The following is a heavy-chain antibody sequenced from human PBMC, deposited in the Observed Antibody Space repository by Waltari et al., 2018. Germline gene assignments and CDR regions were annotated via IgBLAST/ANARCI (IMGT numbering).Heavy chain of an antibody. J-gene: IGHJ4*02. CDR2: ISGSSGTT. Sequence: QVQLQESGPGLVKPSETLSLTCAVSGYSISRGYYLGWIRQPPGKGLEYIGYISGSSGTTYYNPSLRSRVTISKDTSKNQFSLKLSSVTAADTAVYYCARRGGSWNVDYWGQGVLVTVSS. V-gene: IGHV4-38-2*01. CDR1: GYSISRGYY. D-gene: IGHD6-13*01. CDR3: ARRGGSWNVDY.